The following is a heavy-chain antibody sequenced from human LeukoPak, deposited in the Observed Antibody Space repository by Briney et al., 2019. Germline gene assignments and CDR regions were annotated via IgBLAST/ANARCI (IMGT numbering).Heavy chain of an antibody. CDR3: ARELWFGELLWFDP. J-gene: IGHJ5*02. V-gene: IGHV4-30-2*01. CDR1: GGSISSGGYS. D-gene: IGHD3-10*01. CDR2: IYHSGST. Sequence: PSETLSLTCAVSGGSISSGGYSWSWIRQPPGKGLEWIGYIYHSGSTYYNPSLKSRVNISVDRSKNQFSLKLSSVTAADTAVYYCARELWFGELLWFDPWGQGTLVTVSS.